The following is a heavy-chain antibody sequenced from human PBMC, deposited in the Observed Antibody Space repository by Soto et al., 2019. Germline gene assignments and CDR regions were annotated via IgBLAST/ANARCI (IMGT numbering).Heavy chain of an antibody. CDR3: ARDDYDYDSKTGGYYFDY. Sequence: SVKVSCKASGGTFSSYAISWVRQAPGQGLEWMGGIIPIFGTANYAQKFQGRVTITADESTSTAYMELSSLRSEDTAVYYCARDDYDYDSKTGGYYFDYWGQGTLVTVSS. V-gene: IGHV1-69*13. D-gene: IGHD3-22*01. CDR1: GGTFSSYA. J-gene: IGHJ4*02. CDR2: IIPIFGTA.